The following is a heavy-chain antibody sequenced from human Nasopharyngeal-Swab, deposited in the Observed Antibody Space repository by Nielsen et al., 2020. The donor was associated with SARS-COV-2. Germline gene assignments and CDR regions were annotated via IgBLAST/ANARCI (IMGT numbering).Heavy chain of an antibody. CDR1: GFTFSSYW. CDR2: ISWNSGDL. CDR3: AKDGDHGDFTVGIDS. Sequence: SLKISCAASGFTFSSYWIHWVRQAPGKGLEWVSGISWNSGDLGYADSVKGRFTISRDNAKNSLYLQMNSLRTEDTAFYYCAKDGDHGDFTVGIDSWGQGTLVTVSS. D-gene: IGHD4-17*01. J-gene: IGHJ4*02. V-gene: IGHV3-9*01.